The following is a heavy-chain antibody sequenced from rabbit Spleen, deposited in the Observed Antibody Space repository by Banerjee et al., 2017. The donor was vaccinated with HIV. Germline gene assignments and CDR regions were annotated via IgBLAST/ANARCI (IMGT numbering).Heavy chain of an antibody. Sequence: QELVESGGGLVQPGESLKLSCKASGFTLSSYYMNWVRQAPGKGLEWIGYIEPVFGITYYANWVNGRFSISRENAQNTVFLQMTSLTAADTATYFCARDGAGGSYFALWGPGTLVTVS. CDR3: ARDGAGGSYFAL. D-gene: IGHD8-1*01. J-gene: IGHJ4*01. CDR1: GFTLSSYY. CDR2: IEPVFGIT. V-gene: IGHV1S7*01.